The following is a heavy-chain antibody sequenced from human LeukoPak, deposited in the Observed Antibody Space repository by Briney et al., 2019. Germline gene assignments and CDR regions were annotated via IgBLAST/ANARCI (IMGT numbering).Heavy chain of an antibody. J-gene: IGHJ4*02. CDR3: ARGPSYYYDSSGYHSTPFDY. D-gene: IGHD3-22*01. V-gene: IGHV4-39*07. Sequence: SETLSLTCTVSGGSISSSSYYWGWIRQPPGKGLEWIGSIYYSGSTYYNPSLKSRVTTSVDTSKNQFSLKLSSVTAADTAVYYCARGPSYYYDSSGYHSTPFDYWGQGTLVTVSS. CDR2: IYYSGST. CDR1: GGSISSSSYY.